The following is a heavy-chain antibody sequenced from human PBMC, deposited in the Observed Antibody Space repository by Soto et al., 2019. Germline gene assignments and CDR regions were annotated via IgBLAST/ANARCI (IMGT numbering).Heavy chain of an antibody. D-gene: IGHD2-2*01. CDR1: GYSFTSYW. Sequence: GESLKISCKGSGYSFTSYWIGWVRQMPGKGLEWMGIIYPGDSDTRYSPSFQGQVTISADKSISTAYLQWSSLKASDTAMYYCARGEIPEIVVVPAATDYGMDVWGQGTTVTVS. J-gene: IGHJ6*02. CDR3: ARGEIPEIVVVPAATDYGMDV. V-gene: IGHV5-51*01. CDR2: IYPGDSDT.